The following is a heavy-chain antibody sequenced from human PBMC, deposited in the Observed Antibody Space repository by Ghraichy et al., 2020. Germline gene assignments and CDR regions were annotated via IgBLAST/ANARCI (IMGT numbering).Heavy chain of an antibody. CDR3: ARGRGRKVKNYFDY. CDR1: GGSFSGYY. CDR2: INHSGST. V-gene: IGHV4-34*01. J-gene: IGHJ4*02. D-gene: IGHD3-16*01. Sequence: SQTLSLTCAVYGGSFSGYYWSWIRQPPGKGLEWIGEINHSGSTNYNPSLKSRVTISVDTSKNQFSLKLSSVTAADTAVYYCARGRGRKVKNYFDYWGQGTLVTVSS.